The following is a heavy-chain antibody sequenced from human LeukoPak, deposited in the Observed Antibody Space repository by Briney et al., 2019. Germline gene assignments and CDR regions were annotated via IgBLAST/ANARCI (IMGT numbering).Heavy chain of an antibody. V-gene: IGHV3-74*01. CDR1: GFTFSSYW. CDR2: INPGGSST. Sequence: GGSLRLSCAASGFTFSSYWMHWVRQVPGEGLVWVSRINPGGSSTAYADSVKGRFTISRDNAENTLYLQMNSLGAEDTAVYYCARDLSVDTAMVPSNWFDPWGQGTLVTVSS. CDR3: ARDLSVDTAMVPSNWFDP. J-gene: IGHJ5*02. D-gene: IGHD5-18*01.